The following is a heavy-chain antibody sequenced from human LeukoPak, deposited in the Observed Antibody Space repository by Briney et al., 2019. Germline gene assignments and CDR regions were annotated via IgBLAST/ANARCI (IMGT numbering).Heavy chain of an antibody. Sequence: ASVNVSCKASGYTFTSYAMHWVRQAPGQRLEWMGWINAGNGSTKYSQKLQGRVTMTTDTSTSTAYMELRSLRSDDTAVYYCARVYSSSWYFSSWYFDLWGRGTLVTVSS. V-gene: IGHV1-3*01. CDR1: GYTFTSYA. CDR2: INAGNGST. CDR3: ARVYSSSWYFSSWYFDL. D-gene: IGHD6-13*01. J-gene: IGHJ2*01.